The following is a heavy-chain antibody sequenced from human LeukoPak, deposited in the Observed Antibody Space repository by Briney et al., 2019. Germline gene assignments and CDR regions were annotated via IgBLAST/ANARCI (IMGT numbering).Heavy chain of an antibody. V-gene: IGHV1-24*01. Sequence: ASVKVSCKVSGYTLTELSMHWVRQAPGKGLEWLGRFDPEDGETLYAQKFQGRVTMTADISTDTAYMELSSLRSEDTAVYYCATEGKMVRGVYTDFWGQGTLVTVSS. CDR2: FDPEDGET. D-gene: IGHD3-10*01. CDR3: ATEGKMVRGVYTDF. J-gene: IGHJ4*02. CDR1: GYTLTELS.